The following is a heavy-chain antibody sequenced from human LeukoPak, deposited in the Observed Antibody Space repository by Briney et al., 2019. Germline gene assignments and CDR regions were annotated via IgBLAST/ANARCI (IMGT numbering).Heavy chain of an antibody. CDR3: ARDMITFGGLGY. Sequence: GRSLRLSCAASGFTFSSYAMHWVRQAPGKGLEWVAVISYDESNKYYADSVKGRFTISRDNSKNTLYLQMNGLRAEDTAVYYCARDMITFGGLGYWGQGTLVTVSS. CDR1: GFTFSSYA. V-gene: IGHV3-30-3*01. CDR2: ISYDESNK. D-gene: IGHD3-16*01. J-gene: IGHJ4*02.